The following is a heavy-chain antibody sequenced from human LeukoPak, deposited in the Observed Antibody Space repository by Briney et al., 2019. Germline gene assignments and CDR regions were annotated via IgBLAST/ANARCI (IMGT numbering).Heavy chain of an antibody. CDR3: ARVGLLGSGSPVFDY. J-gene: IGHJ4*02. CDR2: ISSSSSYT. V-gene: IGHV3-11*06. Sequence: GGSLRLSCAASEFTISDYYMSWIRQAPGKGLEWVSYISSSSSYTNYADSVKGRFTISRDNAKNSLYLQMNSLRAEDTAVYYCARVGLLGSGSPVFDYWGQGALVTVSS. CDR1: EFTISDYY. D-gene: IGHD3-10*01.